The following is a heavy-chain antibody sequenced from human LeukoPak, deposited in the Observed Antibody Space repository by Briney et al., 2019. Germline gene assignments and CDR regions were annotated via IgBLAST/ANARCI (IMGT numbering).Heavy chain of an antibody. Sequence: GGSLRLSCAASGITFSTYAMNWVRQAPGKGLEWVSVISGSAASTYYADSVKGRFTISRDNSKNTLYLQMNSLRAEDTAVYYCARGKGYSSSSPFDYWCQGTLVTVSS. CDR1: GITFSTYA. V-gene: IGHV3-23*01. CDR2: ISGSAAST. D-gene: IGHD6-6*01. CDR3: ARGKGYSSSSPFDY. J-gene: IGHJ4*02.